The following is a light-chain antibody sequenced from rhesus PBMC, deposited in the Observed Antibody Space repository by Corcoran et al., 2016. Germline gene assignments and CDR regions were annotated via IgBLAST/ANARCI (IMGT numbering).Light chain of an antibody. CDR2: EVG. CDR1: SSAIGGYNR. Sequence: QSAPTQSPSVSGSPGQSVTISCTGTSSAIGGYNRVSWYQHHPGKAPKLMIYEVGRRPSGVSERFSGSKSGNTASLTISGLQPEDDADYYGSSYGSSNTFIFGAGTRLTVL. CDR3: SSYGSSNTFI. J-gene: IGLJ1*01. V-gene: IGLV2-13*03.